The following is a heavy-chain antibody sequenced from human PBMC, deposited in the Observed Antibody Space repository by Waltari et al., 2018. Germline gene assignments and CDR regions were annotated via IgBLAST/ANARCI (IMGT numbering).Heavy chain of an antibody. CDR2: SSSSGDDV. CDR1: GFTFSDFY. Sequence: QVQLVESGGGLVKPGASLRLSCAASGFTFSDFYMSWIRQTPGKGLEWISYSSSSGDDVYYADSVKGRFTFSRDNAKNSLYLQMTSLRPEDTAVYYCARGAPFDPWGQGTLVIVSS. CDR3: ARGAPFDP. J-gene: IGHJ5*02. V-gene: IGHV3-11*01.